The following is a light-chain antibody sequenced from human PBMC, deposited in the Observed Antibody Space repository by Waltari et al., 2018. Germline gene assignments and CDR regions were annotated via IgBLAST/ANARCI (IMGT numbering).Light chain of an antibody. Sequence: DIQMTQSPSSLSSSVGDRVTITCQASQDISNFLNWYQQKPGKAPKLLIYDASNLEAGVPSRFSGSGSGTDFTFTISSLQPEDFATYYCQQYNIWPYTFGQGTTLEI. J-gene: IGKJ2*01. V-gene: IGKV1-33*01. CDR2: DAS. CDR1: QDISNF. CDR3: QQYNIWPYT.